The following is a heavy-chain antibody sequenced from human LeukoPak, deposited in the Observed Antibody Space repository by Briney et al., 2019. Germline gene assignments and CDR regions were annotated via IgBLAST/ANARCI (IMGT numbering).Heavy chain of an antibody. V-gene: IGHV3-23*01. D-gene: IGHD3-10*01. Sequence: PGGSLRLSCAASGFTFSSYAMSWVRQAPGKGLEWVSAISGSGGSTYYADSVKGRFTISRDNSKNTLYLQMNSLRAEDTAVYYCAKDYYGSGSYSTGMDIWGRGTTVTVS. CDR3: AKDYYGSGSYSTGMDI. CDR1: GFTFSSYA. J-gene: IGHJ6*02. CDR2: ISGSGGST.